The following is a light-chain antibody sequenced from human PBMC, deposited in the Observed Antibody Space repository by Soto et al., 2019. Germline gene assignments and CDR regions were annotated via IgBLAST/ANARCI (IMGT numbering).Light chain of an antibody. CDR3: QHRSNWPPEVT. J-gene: IGKJ5*01. CDR2: DIS. CDR1: QSVSRNF. Sequence: EIVMTQSPATLSVSPGEGATLSCRASQSVSRNFLAWYQQKPGQAPRLIIYDISDRATGIPARFSGSGSGIDFTLTISSLEPEDFAIYYCQHRSNWPPEVTFGQGTRLEIK. V-gene: IGKV3-11*01.